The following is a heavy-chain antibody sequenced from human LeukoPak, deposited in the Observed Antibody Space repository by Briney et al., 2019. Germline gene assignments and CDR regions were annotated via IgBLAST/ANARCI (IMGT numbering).Heavy chain of an antibody. D-gene: IGHD3-9*01. J-gene: IGHJ4*02. V-gene: IGHV1-8*01. CDR1: GYTFTSYD. Sequence: ASVKVSCKASGYTFTSYDINWVRQATGQGLEWMGWMNPNSGNTGYAQKFQGRVTMTRNTSISTAYMELSSLRSEDTAMYYCAKGLWYDILTGYPEWGQGTLVTVSS. CDR3: AKGLWYDILTGYPE. CDR2: MNPNSGNT.